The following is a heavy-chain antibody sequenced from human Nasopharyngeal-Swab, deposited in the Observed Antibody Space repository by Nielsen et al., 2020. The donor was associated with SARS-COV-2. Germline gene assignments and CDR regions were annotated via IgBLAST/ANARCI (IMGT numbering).Heavy chain of an antibody. CDR2: ISSSSSYI. CDR3: ARDPGLYYYGSGSYNPLDY. Sequence: GGSLRLSCAASGFTFSSYSMNWVRQAPGKGLEWVSSISSSSSYIYYADSVKGRFTISRDNAKNSLYLQMNSLRAEDTAVYYCARDPGLYYYGSGSYNPLDYWGQGTLVTVSS. V-gene: IGHV3-21*01. J-gene: IGHJ4*02. CDR1: GFTFSSYS. D-gene: IGHD3-10*01.